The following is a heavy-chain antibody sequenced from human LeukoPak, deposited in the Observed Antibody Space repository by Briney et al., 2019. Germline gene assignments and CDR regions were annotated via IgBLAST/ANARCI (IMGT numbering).Heavy chain of an antibody. D-gene: IGHD3-16*01. CDR1: GFTFSSFD. CDR3: TRAVVPEVRGGYYYMDV. CDR2: IDTSGDA. J-gene: IGHJ6*03. V-gene: IGHV3-13*01. Sequence: PGGSLRLSCAASGFTFSSFDIHWVRQTAGERLEWVSAIDTSGDAYYAGSVKGRFTISRENAKNSLHLQMSSLRAEDTAVYYCTRAVVPEVRGGYYYMDVWGKGTTVTVSS.